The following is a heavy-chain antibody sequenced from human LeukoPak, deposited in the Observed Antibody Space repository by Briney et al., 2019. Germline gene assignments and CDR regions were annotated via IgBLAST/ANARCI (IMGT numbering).Heavy chain of an antibody. J-gene: IGHJ4*02. D-gene: IGHD3-22*01. CDR1: GGSISSYY. CDR2: IYYSGST. CDR3: ARGIHNGSGYYYFDY. V-gene: IGHV4-59*01. Sequence: SETLSLTCTVSGGSISSYYWSWIRQPPGKGLEWIGYIYYSGSTNYNPSLKSRVTISVDTSKNQFSLKLSSVTAADTAVYYCARGIHNGSGYYYFDYWGQGTLVTVSS.